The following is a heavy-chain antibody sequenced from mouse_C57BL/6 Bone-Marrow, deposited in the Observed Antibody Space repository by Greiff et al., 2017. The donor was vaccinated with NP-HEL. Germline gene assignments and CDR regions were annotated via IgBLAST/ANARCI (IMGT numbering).Heavy chain of an antibody. V-gene: IGHV5-6*01. Sequence: EVKLMESGGDLVKPGGSLKLSCAASGFTFSSYGMSWVRQTPDKRLEWVGTISSGGSYTYYPDSVKGRFTISGDNAKNTLYLQMSSLKSEDTAMSYCARHYYSNYFDYWGQGTTLTVSS. CDR3: ARHYYSNYFDY. D-gene: IGHD2-5*01. CDR1: GFTFSSYG. J-gene: IGHJ2*01. CDR2: ISSGGSYT.